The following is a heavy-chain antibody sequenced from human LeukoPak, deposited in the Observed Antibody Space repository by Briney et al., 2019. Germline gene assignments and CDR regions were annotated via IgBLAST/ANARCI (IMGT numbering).Heavy chain of an antibody. CDR3: AKANWNAEVADAFDI. Sequence: GGSLRLSCVVSGFTFDDYAMNWVRQAPGKGLEWVSGISWTSGRKGYADSVKGRFTISRDNAKNSLYLQMNSLRAEDTALYYCAKANWNAEVADAFDIWGQGTMVTVSS. CDR2: ISWTSGRK. CDR1: GFTFDDYA. V-gene: IGHV3-9*01. D-gene: IGHD1-1*01. J-gene: IGHJ3*02.